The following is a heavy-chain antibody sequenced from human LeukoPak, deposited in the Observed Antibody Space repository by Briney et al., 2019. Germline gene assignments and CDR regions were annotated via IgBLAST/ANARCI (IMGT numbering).Heavy chain of an antibody. CDR3: ARGRNCDILTGYGDEDAFDI. V-gene: IGHV4-34*01. Sequence: PSETLSLTCAVYGGSFSGYYWSWIRQPPGKGLEWIGEINHSGSTNYNPSLKSRVTISVDTSKNQFSPKLSSVTAADTAVYYCARGRNCDILTGYGDEDAFDIWGQGTMVTVSS. D-gene: IGHD3-9*01. CDR2: INHSGST. J-gene: IGHJ3*02. CDR1: GGSFSGYY.